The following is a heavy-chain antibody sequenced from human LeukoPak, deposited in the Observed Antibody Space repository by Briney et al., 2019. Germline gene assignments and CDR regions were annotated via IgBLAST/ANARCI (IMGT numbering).Heavy chain of an antibody. J-gene: IGHJ4*02. CDR1: GGSISSSSYY. Sequence: SETLSLTCTVSGGSISSSSYYWGWIRQPPGKGLEWIGSIYYSGSTYYNPSLKSRVTTSVDTSKNQFSLKLSSVTAADTAVYYCAGSWFGMTTVTTFDYWGQGTLVTVSS. CDR2: IYYSGST. D-gene: IGHD4-17*01. CDR3: AGSWFGMTTVTTFDY. V-gene: IGHV4-39*01.